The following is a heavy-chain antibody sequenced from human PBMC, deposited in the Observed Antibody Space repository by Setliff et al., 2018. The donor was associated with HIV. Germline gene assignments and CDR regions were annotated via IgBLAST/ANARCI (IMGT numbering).Heavy chain of an antibody. D-gene: IGHD3-22*01. CDR1: GYTFTGYY. CDR3: ARGAYYYDSSGYPRDPFDL. Sequence: EASVKVSCKASGYTFTGYYIYWVRQAPGQGLEWMGWINPHSGGTNYAQKFQGRVTMTRDTSISTASMELSRLRSDDTAVYYCARGAYYYDSSGYPRDPFDLWGQGTMVTVSS. J-gene: IGHJ3*01. V-gene: IGHV1-2*02. CDR2: INPHSGGT.